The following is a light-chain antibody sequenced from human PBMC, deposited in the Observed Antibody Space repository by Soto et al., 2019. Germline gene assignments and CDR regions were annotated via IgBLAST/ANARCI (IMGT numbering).Light chain of an antibody. Sequence: EIVLTQSPGTLSLSPGERATLSCRASQSVTSGYLGWYQQKPGQAPRLLIYGASSRATGISDRFSGSGSGTDLTLTISRLEPEDFAVYYCQQYATSPPLYTFGQGTQVEIK. CDR1: QSVTSGY. J-gene: IGKJ2*01. V-gene: IGKV3-20*01. CDR2: GAS. CDR3: QQYATSPPLYT.